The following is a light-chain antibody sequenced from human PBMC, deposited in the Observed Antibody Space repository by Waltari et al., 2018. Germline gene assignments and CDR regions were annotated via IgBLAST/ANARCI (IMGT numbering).Light chain of an antibody. CDR2: GNS. J-gene: IGLJ3*02. CDR1: SSNIGEGYD. V-gene: IGLV1-40*01. Sequence: QSVLTQPPSVSGAPGQRVTISCTGSSSNIGEGYDVHWYQHLPGTAPKLLIYGNSHRPSGVPDRFSGSKSDTAASLAISGLQAEDEADYYCQSYDTSLNERVFGGGTKLTVL. CDR3: QSYDTSLNERV.